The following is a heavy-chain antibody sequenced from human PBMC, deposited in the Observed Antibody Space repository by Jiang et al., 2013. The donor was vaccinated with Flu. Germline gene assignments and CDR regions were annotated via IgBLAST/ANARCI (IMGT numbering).Heavy chain of an antibody. CDR3: ASKGRWQLAQIDY. D-gene: IGHD6-6*01. Sequence: SLRLSCAASGFTFSSYSMNWVRQAPGKGLEWVSSISSSSSYIYYADSVKGRFTISRDNAKNSLYLQMNSLRAEDTAVYYCASKGRWQLAQIDYWGQGTLVTVSS. CDR1: GFTFSSYS. CDR2: ISSSSSYI. J-gene: IGHJ4*02. V-gene: IGHV3-21*01.